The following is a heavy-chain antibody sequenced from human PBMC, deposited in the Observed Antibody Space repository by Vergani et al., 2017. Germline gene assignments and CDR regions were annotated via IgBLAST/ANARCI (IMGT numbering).Heavy chain of an antibody. J-gene: IGHJ3*02. CDR1: GGTFSSYA. CDR3: ARPALTATRGPGGYNYVGAFDI. D-gene: IGHD5-24*01. CDR2: IIPIFGTA. Sequence: QVQLVQSGAEVKKPGSSVKVSCKASGGTFSSYAISWVRQAPGQGLEWMGRIIPIFGTANYAQKFQGRVTITADESTSTAYMELSSLRSEDTAVYYCARPALTATRGPGGYNYVGAFDIWGQGTMVTVSS. V-gene: IGHV1-69*18.